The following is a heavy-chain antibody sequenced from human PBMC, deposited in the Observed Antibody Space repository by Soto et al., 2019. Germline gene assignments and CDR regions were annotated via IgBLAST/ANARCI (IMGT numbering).Heavy chain of an antibody. V-gene: IGHV1-18*04. J-gene: IGHJ5*01. CDR2: ISAYNGNT. CDR3: ARDSILTGYYDPGWFAS. D-gene: IGHD3-9*01. CDR1: GYTFTSYG. Sequence: ASVKVSCKASGYTFTSYGISWVRQAPGQGLEWMGWISAYNGNTNYAQKLQGRVTMTTDTSTSTAYMELRSLRSDDTAVYYCARDSILTGYYDPGWFASWGQGSLVTGSS.